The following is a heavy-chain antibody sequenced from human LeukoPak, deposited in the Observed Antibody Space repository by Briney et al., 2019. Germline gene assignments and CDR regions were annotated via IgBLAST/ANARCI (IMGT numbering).Heavy chain of an antibody. D-gene: IGHD3-3*01. CDR3: ARDRITIFGRTWFDP. CDR2: INPNSGGT. Sequence: ASVKVSCKASGGTFSSYAISWVRQAPGQGLEWMGWINPNSGGTNYAQKFQGRVTMTRDTSISTAYMELSRLRSDDTAVYYCARDRITIFGRTWFDPRGQGTLVTVSS. V-gene: IGHV1-2*02. J-gene: IGHJ5*02. CDR1: GGTFSSYA.